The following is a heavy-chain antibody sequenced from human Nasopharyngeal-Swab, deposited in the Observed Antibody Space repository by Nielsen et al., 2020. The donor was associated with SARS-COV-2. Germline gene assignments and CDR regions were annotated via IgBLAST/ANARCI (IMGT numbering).Heavy chain of an antibody. V-gene: IGHV1-3*01. CDR2: IIAGTGNT. CDR3: ASGRVVPAAMPNY. CDR1: GCIIINYS. Sequence: SEQVSCQDSGCIIINYSMHWVRQAPGQRLEWMGWIIAGTGNTKYSQKFQGRVTITRDTSASTAYMDLSSLRSEDTAVYYCASGRVVPAAMPNYWGQGTLVTVSS. J-gene: IGHJ4*02. D-gene: IGHD2-2*01.